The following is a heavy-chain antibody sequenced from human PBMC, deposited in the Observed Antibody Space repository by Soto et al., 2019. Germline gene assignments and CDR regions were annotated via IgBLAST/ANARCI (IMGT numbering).Heavy chain of an antibody. J-gene: IGHJ4*02. V-gene: IGHV1-18*01. Sequence: QVQLVQSGAEVKKPGASVKVSCKASGYTFTSYGISWVRQAPGQGLEWMGWISAYNGNTNYAQKLQGRVTMTTDTATSTAYVELRSLRSDDTAVYYCASSLLVGYGLEGESDWGQGTLVTVSS. CDR2: ISAYNGNT. D-gene: IGHD5-18*01. CDR1: GYTFTSYG. CDR3: ASSLLVGYGLEGESD.